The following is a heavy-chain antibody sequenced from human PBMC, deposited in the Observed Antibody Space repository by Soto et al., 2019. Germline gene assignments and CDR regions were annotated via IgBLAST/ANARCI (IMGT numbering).Heavy chain of an antibody. Sequence: EVQLVESGGGLVQPGRSLRLSCVASGFTFDDYGLHWVRQTPEKGLEWVSSITWNSGSVFYADSVKGRFTISRDNAKNSPYHQMNGLRVEDTALYYCAKDNRVYGNDAFNFWGQGTMVTVSS. CDR2: ITWNSGSV. CDR1: GFTFDDYG. V-gene: IGHV3-9*01. CDR3: AKDNRVYGNDAFNF. D-gene: IGHD5-12*01. J-gene: IGHJ3*01.